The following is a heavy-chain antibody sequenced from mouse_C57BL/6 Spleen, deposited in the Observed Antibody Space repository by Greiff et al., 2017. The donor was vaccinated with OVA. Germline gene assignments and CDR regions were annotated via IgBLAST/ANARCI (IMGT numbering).Heavy chain of an antibody. D-gene: IGHD1-1*01. J-gene: IGHJ2*01. CDR1: GYTFTSYG. CDR2: IYPRSGNT. Sequence: VKVVESGAELARPGASVKLSCKASGYTFTSYGISWVKQRTGQGLEWIGEIYPRSGNTYYNEKFKGKATLTADKSSSTAYMELRSLTSEDSAVYFCARRSTVVADFDYWGQGTTLTVSS. CDR3: ARRSTVVADFDY. V-gene: IGHV1-81*01.